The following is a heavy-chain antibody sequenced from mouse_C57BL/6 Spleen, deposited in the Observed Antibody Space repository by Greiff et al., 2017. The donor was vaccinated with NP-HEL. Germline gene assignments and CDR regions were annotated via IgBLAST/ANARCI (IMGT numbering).Heavy chain of an antibody. CDR1: GFTFSSYG. V-gene: IGHV5-6*02. J-gene: IGHJ2*01. CDR3: ARQRWSFDY. D-gene: IGHD2-3*01. Sequence: EVKLEESGGDLVKPGGSLKLSCAASGFTFSSYGMSWVRQTPDKRLEWVATISSGGSYTYYPDSVKGRFTISRDNAKNTLYLQMSSLKSEDTAMYYCARQRWSFDYWGQGTTLTVSS. CDR2: ISSGGSYT.